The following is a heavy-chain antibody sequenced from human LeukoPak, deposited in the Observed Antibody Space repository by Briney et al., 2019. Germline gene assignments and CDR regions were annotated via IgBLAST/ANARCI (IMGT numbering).Heavy chain of an antibody. CDR1: GGSISSGGYY. J-gene: IGHJ4*02. Sequence: PSETLSLTCTVSGGSISSGGYYWSWIRQHPGRGLEWIGYIYYSGSTYYNPSLKSRVTISVDTSKNQFSLKLSSVTAADTAVYYCARDGRSEGDYWGQGTLVTVSS. CDR3: ARDGRSEGDY. V-gene: IGHV4-31*03. CDR2: IYYSGST. D-gene: IGHD3-3*01.